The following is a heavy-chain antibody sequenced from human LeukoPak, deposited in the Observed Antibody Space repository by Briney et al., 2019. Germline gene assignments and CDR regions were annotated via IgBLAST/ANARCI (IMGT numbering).Heavy chain of an antibody. D-gene: IGHD3-22*01. V-gene: IGHV5-51*01. CDR1: GYKLTNNW. CDR2: IYPGYSDA. Sequence: GESLKISCKISGYKLTNNWIGWVRQVPGKGLEWMGLIYPGYSDAKYSPSFQGQVTLSVDASISTAYLQLSGLRASDTAIYYCARHREPITMIVGDAFDIWGQGTMVTVSS. CDR3: ARHREPITMIVGDAFDI. J-gene: IGHJ3*02.